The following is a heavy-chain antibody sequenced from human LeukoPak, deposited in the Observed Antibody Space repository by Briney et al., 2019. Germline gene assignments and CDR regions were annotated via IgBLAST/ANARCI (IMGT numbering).Heavy chain of an antibody. CDR1: GYTFTSYY. D-gene: IGHD6-13*01. Sequence: ASVKVSCKASGYTFTSYYMHWVRQAPGQGLEWMGWISAYNGNTNYAQKLQGRVTMTTDTSTSTAYMELRSLRSDDTAVYYCAIGGSSWSYYYYYMDVWGKGTTVTISS. CDR2: ISAYNGNT. CDR3: AIGGSSWSYYYYYMDV. J-gene: IGHJ6*03. V-gene: IGHV1-18*04.